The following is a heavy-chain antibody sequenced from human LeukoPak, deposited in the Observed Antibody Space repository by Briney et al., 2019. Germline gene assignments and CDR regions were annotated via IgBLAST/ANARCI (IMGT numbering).Heavy chain of an antibody. J-gene: IGHJ3*02. V-gene: IGHV4-59*01. Sequence: SETLSLTCTVSGGSISSYYWSWIRQPPGKGLEWIGYIYYSGSTNYNPSLKSRVTISVDTSKNQFSLKLSSVTAADTAVYYCARGAQTYDFWSGYHDADAFDIWGQGTMVTVSS. CDR3: ARGAQTYDFWSGYHDADAFDI. CDR1: GGSISSYY. CDR2: IYYSGST. D-gene: IGHD3-3*01.